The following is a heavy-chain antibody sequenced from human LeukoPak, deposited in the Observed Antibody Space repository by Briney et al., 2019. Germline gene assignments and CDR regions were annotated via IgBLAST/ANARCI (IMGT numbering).Heavy chain of an antibody. CDR2: INPNSGGT. CDR1: GYTFTGYY. D-gene: IGHD6-6*01. J-gene: IGHJ4*02. Sequence: ASVKVSCKASGYTFTGYYMHWVRQAPGQGLEWMGWINPNSGGTNYAQKFQGRVTMTRDTSISTAYMELSSLRSEDTAVYYCARGQGYSSSSMDYWGQGTLVTVSS. V-gene: IGHV1-2*02. CDR3: ARGQGYSSSSMDY.